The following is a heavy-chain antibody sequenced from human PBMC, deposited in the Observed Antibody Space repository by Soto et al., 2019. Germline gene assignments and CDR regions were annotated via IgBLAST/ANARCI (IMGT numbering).Heavy chain of an antibody. D-gene: IGHD5-18*01. J-gene: IGHJ6*02. Sequence: GASVKVSCKASGYTFTGYYMHWVRQAPGQGLEWMGWINPNSGGTNYAQKFQGRVTMTRDTSISTAYMELSRLRSDDTAVYYCARASIPPALQRASYYGMDVWGQGTTVTVSS. CDR2: INPNSGGT. V-gene: IGHV1-2*02. CDR1: GYTFTGYY. CDR3: ARASIPPALQRASYYGMDV.